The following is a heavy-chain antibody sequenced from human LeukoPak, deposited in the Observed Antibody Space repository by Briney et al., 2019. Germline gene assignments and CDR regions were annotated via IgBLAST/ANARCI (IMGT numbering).Heavy chain of an antibody. V-gene: IGHV3-33*01. CDR3: ARGTQAGHQETYYYDSSGYKINHQNTQNWFDP. CDR2: IWYDGSSK. J-gene: IGHJ5*02. CDR1: GFTFSSYG. D-gene: IGHD3-22*01. Sequence: GRSLRLSCAASGFTFSSYGMHWVRQAPGKGLEWVAVIWYDGSSKYYADSVKGRFTISRDNSKNTLYLQMNSLRAEDTAVYYCARGTQAGHQETYYYDSSGYKINHQNTQNWFDPWGQGTLVTVSS.